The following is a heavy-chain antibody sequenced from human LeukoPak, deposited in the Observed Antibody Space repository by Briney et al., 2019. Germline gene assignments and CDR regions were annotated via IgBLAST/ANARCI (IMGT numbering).Heavy chain of an antibody. CDR2: INPNSGGT. Sequence: VASVKVSCKASGYTFTGYYMHWVRQAPGQGLEWMGWINPNSGGTNFAQKFQGRVTMTRDTSISTAYMELSRLRSDDTAVYYCARENRGETSISSHIYYFDYWGQGTLVTVSS. CDR1: GYTFTGYY. V-gene: IGHV1-2*02. CDR3: ARENRGETSISSHIYYFDY. D-gene: IGHD1-14*01. J-gene: IGHJ4*02.